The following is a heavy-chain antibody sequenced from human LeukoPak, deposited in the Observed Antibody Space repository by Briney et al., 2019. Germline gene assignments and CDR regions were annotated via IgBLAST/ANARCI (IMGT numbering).Heavy chain of an antibody. J-gene: IGHJ6*03. CDR2: IYYSGST. D-gene: IGHD3-16*01. CDR3: ARVRLGIYYYMDV. CDR1: GGSISSYY. Sequence: PSETLSLTCTVSGGSISSYYWSWIRQPPGKGLEWIGYIYYSGSTNYNPSLKSRVTISVDTSKNQFSLKLSSVTAADTSVYYCARVRLGIYYYMDVWGKGTTVTVPS. V-gene: IGHV4-59*01.